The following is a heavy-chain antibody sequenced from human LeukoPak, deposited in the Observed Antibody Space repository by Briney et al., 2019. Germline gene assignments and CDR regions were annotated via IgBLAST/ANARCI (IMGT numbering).Heavy chain of an antibody. Sequence: KPSETLSLTCTVSGGSISGYSWSWIRQPPGKGLEWIGEINHSGSTNYNPSLKSRVTISVDTSKNQFSLKLSSVTAADTAVYYCARGGGLDAFDIWGQGTMVTVSS. CDR2: INHSGST. D-gene: IGHD4-23*01. CDR1: GGSISGYS. CDR3: ARGGGLDAFDI. J-gene: IGHJ3*02. V-gene: IGHV4-34*01.